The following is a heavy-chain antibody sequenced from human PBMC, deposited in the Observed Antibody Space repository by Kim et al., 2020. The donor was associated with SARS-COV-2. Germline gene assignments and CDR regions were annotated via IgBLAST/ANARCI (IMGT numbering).Heavy chain of an antibody. CDR1: GGTFSSYA. J-gene: IGHJ4*01. D-gene: IGHD3-10*01. CDR3: ASEADGSGSFDY. CDR2: IIPIFGTA. Sequence: SVKVSCKASGGTFSSYAINWVRQAPGQGLEWMGGIIPIFGTANYAQKFQGRVTITADESTSTAYMELSSLRSEDTAVYYCASEADGSGSFDYWGRGTLVTVSS. V-gene: IGHV1-69*13.